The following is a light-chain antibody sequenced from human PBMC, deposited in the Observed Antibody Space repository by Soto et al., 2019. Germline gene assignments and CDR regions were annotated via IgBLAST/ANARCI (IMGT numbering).Light chain of an antibody. V-gene: IGLV2-23*02. CDR2: EVS. CDR3: CSYTGRSTWV. J-gene: IGLJ3*02. Sequence: SALTQPASVSGSPGQSITISCTGTSSDVGNYNLVSWYQQHPGKAPKLMIYEVSKRPSGVSNRFSGSKSGNTASLTISGLQAEDEADYYCCSYTGRSTWVFGGGTKLTVL. CDR1: SSDVGNYNL.